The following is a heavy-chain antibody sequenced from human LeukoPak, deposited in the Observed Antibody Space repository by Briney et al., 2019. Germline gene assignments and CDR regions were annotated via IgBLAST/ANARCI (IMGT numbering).Heavy chain of an antibody. D-gene: IGHD3-3*01. J-gene: IGHJ4*02. CDR2: ISWNSGSI. CDR3: ATDRGWRTSGYYLYYFEY. CDR1: GFTFDDYA. V-gene: IGHV3-9*01. Sequence: GGSLRLSCAASGFTFDDYAMHWVRQAPGKGLEWVSGISWNSGSIGYADSVKGRFTISRDNAKNSLYLQMSSLRAEDTAVYYCATDRGWRTSGYYLYYFEYWGQGTLVTYSS.